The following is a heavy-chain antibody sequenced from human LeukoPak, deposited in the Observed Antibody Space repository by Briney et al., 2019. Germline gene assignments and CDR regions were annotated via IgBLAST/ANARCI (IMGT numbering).Heavy chain of an antibody. CDR2: IKQDGSEK. Sequence: GGSLRLSCVASGFTFGSYWMTWVRQAPGKGLEWVANIKQDGSEKNYVGSVKGRFAISRDNAKNSLYLQMNSLRAEDTAVYYCARDKYTNSWSGSNFGHWGQGTLVTVSS. V-gene: IGHV3-7*01. J-gene: IGHJ4*02. CDR3: ARDKYTNSWSGSNFGH. CDR1: GFTFGSYW. D-gene: IGHD6-13*01.